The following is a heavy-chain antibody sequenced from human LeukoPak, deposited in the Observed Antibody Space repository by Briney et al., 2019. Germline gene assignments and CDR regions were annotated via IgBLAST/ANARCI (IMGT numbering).Heavy chain of an antibody. D-gene: IGHD2-2*01. CDR3: AKGQCSGISCYLGWFDP. V-gene: IGHV3-23*01. Sequence: PGGSLRLSCAASGFNFSNYAVSWIRQAPGKGLEWVSGISGSDGRTYNADSVKGRFTISRDDSKNTLYLQMNSLRAEDTAVYYCAKGQCSGISCYLGWFDPWGQGTLVTVSS. CDR2: ISGSDGRT. J-gene: IGHJ5*02. CDR1: GFNFSNYA.